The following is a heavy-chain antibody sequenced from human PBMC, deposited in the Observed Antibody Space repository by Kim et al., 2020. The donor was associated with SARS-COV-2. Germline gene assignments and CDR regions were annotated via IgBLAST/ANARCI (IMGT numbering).Heavy chain of an antibody. CDR2: ISWNSGSI. D-gene: IGHD6-25*01. CDR1: GFTFDDYA. Sequence: SLRLSCAASGFTFDDYAMHWVRQAPGKGLEWVSGISWNSGSIGYADSVKGRFTISRDNAKNSLYLQMNSLRAEDTALYYCAKDIGFSYGYKDYYFDYWGQGTLVTVCS. V-gene: IGHV3-9*01. J-gene: IGHJ4*02. CDR3: AKDIGFSYGYKDYYFDY.